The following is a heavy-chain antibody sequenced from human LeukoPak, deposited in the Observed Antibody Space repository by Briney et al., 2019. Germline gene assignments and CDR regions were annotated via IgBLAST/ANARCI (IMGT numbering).Heavy chain of an antibody. CDR2: ISAYNGNT. J-gene: IGHJ4*02. CDR3: ARLPIAAAGLYYFDY. V-gene: IGHV1-18*01. Sequence: ASVKVSCKASGYTFTSYGISWVRQAPGQGLEWMGWISAYNGNTNYAQKLQGRVTMTTDTSTSTAYTELRSLRSDDTAVYYCARLPIAAAGLYYFDYWGQGTLVTVSS. CDR1: GYTFTSYG. D-gene: IGHD6-25*01.